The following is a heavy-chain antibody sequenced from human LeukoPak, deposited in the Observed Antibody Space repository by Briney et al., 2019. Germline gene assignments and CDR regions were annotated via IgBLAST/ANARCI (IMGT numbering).Heavy chain of an antibody. Sequence: GGSLRLSCAAFGFTVSTNYMSWFRQAPGKGLEWVSVIYSGGSTYYADSVKGRFTISRDNSKNTLYLQMSSLRAEDTAVYYCARDRGGYCSSTSCYRPDAFDIWGQGTMVTVSS. D-gene: IGHD2-2*01. V-gene: IGHV3-66*02. CDR2: IYSGGST. CDR1: GFTVSTNY. CDR3: ARDRGGYCSSTSCYRPDAFDI. J-gene: IGHJ3*02.